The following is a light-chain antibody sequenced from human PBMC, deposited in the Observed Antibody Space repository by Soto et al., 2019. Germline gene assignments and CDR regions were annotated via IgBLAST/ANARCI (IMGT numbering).Light chain of an antibody. CDR3: SSLTTSFTYV. V-gene: IGLV2-14*01. J-gene: IGLJ1*01. CDR2: EVS. Sequence: QSALTQPACVSGSPGQSVAISCTGTSSDVGAYNYISWYQQHPGKAPKLLLSEVSNRPSGVSDRFSGSKSGNTASLTISGLQAEDEADYYCSSLTTSFTYVFGTGTKGTVL. CDR1: SSDVGAYNY.